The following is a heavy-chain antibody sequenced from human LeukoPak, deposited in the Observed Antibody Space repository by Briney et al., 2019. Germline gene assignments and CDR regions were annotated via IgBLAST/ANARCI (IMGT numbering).Heavy chain of an antibody. CDR2: VNPNSGFT. CDR1: GYTFTGYY. J-gene: IGHJ4*02. CDR3: ARGTSASYLVD. V-gene: IGHV1-2*02. Sequence: ASVKVSCKAPGYTFTGYYMHWVRQAPGQGLEWMGWVNPNSGFTNYAQKFQGRVTMTRDTSINTPYMELKRLRSDDTAVYYCARGTSASYLVDWGQGTLVTVSS.